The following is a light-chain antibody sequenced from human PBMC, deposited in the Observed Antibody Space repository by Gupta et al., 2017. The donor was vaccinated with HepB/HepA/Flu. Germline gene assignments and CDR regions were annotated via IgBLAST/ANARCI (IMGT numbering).Light chain of an antibody. CDR3: QQYNSQGT. CDR2: KAS. Sequence: DIQMTQSPSTLSASVGDRVTITCRASQSISNWLAWYQQKAGKAPKLLIYKASSLESGVPSRFSGSGSGTEFTLTSSSLQPDDFATYYCQQYNSQGTFGQGTKVEIK. J-gene: IGKJ1*01. CDR1: QSISNW. V-gene: IGKV1-5*03.